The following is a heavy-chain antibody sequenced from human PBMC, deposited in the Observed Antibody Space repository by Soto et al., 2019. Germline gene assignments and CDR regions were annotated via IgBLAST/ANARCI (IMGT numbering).Heavy chain of an antibody. CDR1: GFSFGSSW. V-gene: IGHV3-7*05. Sequence: EVQLVESGGDLVQPGGSLRLSCAASGFSFGSSWMTWVRQAPGKGLEWVANIKKDGSKINYLDSVRGRFTVSRDNAKTSLCLEMNSMRAEDTALYYCARDVSPGSSSLYLDAFDIWGQGTMVTVSS. D-gene: IGHD6-13*01. J-gene: IGHJ3*02. CDR2: IKKDGSKI. CDR3: ARDVSPGSSSLYLDAFDI.